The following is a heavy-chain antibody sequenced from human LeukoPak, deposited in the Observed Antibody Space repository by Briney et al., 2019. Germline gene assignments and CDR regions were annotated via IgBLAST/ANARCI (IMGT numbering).Heavy chain of an antibody. J-gene: IGHJ2*01. CDR1: GITFSDYY. CDR3: ASDLNWYFDL. Sequence: PGGSLRLSCAASGITFSDYYMTWIRQAPGKGLEWVSYISTISTYTKYADSVKGRFTISRDNAKNSLYLQMNSLRDEDTAVYYCASDLNWYFDLWGRGTLVPVSS. CDR2: ISTISTYT. V-gene: IGHV3-11*06.